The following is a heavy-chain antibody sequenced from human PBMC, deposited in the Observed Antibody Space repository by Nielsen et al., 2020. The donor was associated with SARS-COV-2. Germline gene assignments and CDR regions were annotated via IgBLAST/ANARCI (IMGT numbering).Heavy chain of an antibody. CDR3: ARRCSSTSCYVAFDI. V-gene: IGHV4-59*08. CDR2: IYYSGGT. D-gene: IGHD2-2*01. J-gene: IGHJ3*02. CDR1: GGSISSYY. Sequence: SETLSLTCTVSGGSISSYYWSWIRQPPGKGLEWIGYIYYSGGTNYNPSLKSRVTISVDTSKNQFSLKLSSVTAADTAVYYCARRCSSTSCYVAFDIWGQGTMVTVSS.